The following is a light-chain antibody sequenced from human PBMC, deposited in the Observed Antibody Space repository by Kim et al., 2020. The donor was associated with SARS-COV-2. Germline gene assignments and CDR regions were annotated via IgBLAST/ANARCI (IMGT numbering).Light chain of an antibody. CDR1: QGISSW. Sequence: DIQMTQSPSTLSASVGDRVTITCRASQGISSWLAWYQQKPGEAPELLIYKASSLESGVPSRFSGSGSGTEFTLTISSLQPDDFTTYYCQQHNSYPWTFGQGTKVDIK. CDR3: QQHNSYPWT. J-gene: IGKJ1*01. CDR2: KAS. V-gene: IGKV1-5*03.